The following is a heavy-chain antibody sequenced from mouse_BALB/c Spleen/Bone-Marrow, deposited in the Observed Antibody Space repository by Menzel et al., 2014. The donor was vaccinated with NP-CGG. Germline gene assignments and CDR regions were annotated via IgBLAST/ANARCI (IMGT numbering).Heavy chain of an antibody. D-gene: IGHD1-2*01. CDR3: ARDIGRLLFDY. J-gene: IGHJ2*01. Sequence: EVQVVESGGGLVQPGGSLRLSCETPGFTFTDYYMNWVRQPPGKALEWLGFIRNKANGYTTEYSASVKGRFTISRDNSQSILYLQMNTLRAEDSATYYCARDIGRLLFDYWGQGTTLTVSS. CDR1: GFTFTDYY. CDR2: IRNKANGYTT. V-gene: IGHV7-3*02.